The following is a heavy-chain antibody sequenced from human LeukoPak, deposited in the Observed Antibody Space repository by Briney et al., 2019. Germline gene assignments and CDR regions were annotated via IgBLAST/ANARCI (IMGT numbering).Heavy chain of an antibody. Sequence: SETLSLTCAVYGGSFSGYYWSWIRQPPGKGLEWIGEINHSGSTNYNPSLKSRDTISVDTSKNQFSLKLSSVTAADTAVYYCASGWFGGFNYFDYWGQGTLVTVSS. D-gene: IGHD3-10*01. CDR2: INHSGST. CDR3: ASGWFGGFNYFDY. J-gene: IGHJ4*02. V-gene: IGHV4-34*01. CDR1: GGSFSGYY.